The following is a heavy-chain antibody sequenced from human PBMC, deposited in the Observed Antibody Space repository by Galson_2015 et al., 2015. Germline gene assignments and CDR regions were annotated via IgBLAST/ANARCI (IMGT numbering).Heavy chain of an antibody. D-gene: IGHD2-2*01. V-gene: IGHV1-69*13. J-gene: IGHJ6*02. CDR2: IIPIFGTA. CDR1: GGTFSSYA. Sequence: SVKVSCKASGGTFSSYAISWVRQAPGQGLEWMGGIIPIFGTANYAQKFQGRVTITADESTSTAYMELSSLRSEDTAVYYCATTPKYCSSTSCYYYYYGMDVWGQGTTVTVSS. CDR3: ATTPKYCSSTSCYYYYYGMDV.